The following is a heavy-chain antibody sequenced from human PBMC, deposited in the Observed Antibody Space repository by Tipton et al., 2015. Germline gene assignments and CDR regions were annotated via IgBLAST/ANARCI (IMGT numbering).Heavy chain of an antibody. Sequence: SLRLSCAASGFRFSSYAMSWVRQAPGKGLEWVSYISSRSSYRNYADSVKGRFTISRDNAKNSLYLQMNSLRDEDTAVYYCARSRGFDYWGQGTLVTVSS. CDR3: ARSRGFDY. CDR2: ISSRSSYR. J-gene: IGHJ4*02. D-gene: IGHD3-10*01. CDR1: GFRFSSYA. V-gene: IGHV3-48*02.